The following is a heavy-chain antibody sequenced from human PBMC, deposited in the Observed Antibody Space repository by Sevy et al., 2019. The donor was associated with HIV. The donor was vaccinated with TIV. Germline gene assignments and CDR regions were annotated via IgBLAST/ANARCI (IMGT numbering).Heavy chain of an antibody. J-gene: IGHJ4*02. CDR1: GFTFSTYS. Sequence: GGSLRLSCAVSGFTFSTYSMTWVRQAPGKGLEWVSSISSSSNYIYYPDSVKGRFTISRDNAKNTVYLEMDSLTGEDTAVYYCAKDSTFVSLYYNSRGYGALRSYFDSWGQGALVTVSS. CDR2: ISSSSNYI. V-gene: IGHV3-21*01. CDR3: AKDSTFVSLYYNSRGYGALRSYFDS. D-gene: IGHD3-22*01.